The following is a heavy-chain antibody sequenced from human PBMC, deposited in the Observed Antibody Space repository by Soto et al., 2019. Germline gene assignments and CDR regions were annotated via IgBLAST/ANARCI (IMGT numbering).Heavy chain of an antibody. CDR1: GGSFSGYY. V-gene: IGHV4-34*01. CDR2: INHSGST. CDR3: ARGPKTPKYCSGGSCYYYYYGMDV. Sequence: ASETLSLTCAVYGGSFSGYYWSWIRQPPGKGLEWIGEINHSGSTNYNPSLKSRVTISVDTSKNQFSLKLSSVTAADTAVYYCARGPKTPKYCSGGSCYYYYYGMDVWGQGTTVTVSS. J-gene: IGHJ6*02. D-gene: IGHD2-15*01.